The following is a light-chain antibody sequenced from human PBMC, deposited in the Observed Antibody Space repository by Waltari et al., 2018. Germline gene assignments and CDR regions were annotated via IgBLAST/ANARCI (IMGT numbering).Light chain of an antibody. CDR2: RAS. CDR3: QQYFRFSYT. V-gene: IGKV1-5*03. CDR1: QSVSIW. J-gene: IGKJ2*01. Sequence: IQMTQFPSTLSASVGARVTITCRASQSVSIWLAWYQHKPGTAPKLLIYRASSLQSGAPSRFSGSGSGTEFTLTISSLQPDDFATYYCQQYFRFSYTFGQGTKLDI.